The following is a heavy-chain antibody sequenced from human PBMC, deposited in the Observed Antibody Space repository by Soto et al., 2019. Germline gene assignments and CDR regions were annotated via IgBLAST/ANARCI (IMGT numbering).Heavy chain of an antibody. CDR1: GFTFSNYA. Sequence: PGGSLRLSCAASGFTFSNYAMNWVRQAPGKGPEWVSHISVAGDTYYADSVKGRFTISRDNSKSTLFLQMNSLRAEDTAVYYCANSLSMAIPFDHWAQGSPVTVSS. CDR2: ISVAGDT. J-gene: IGHJ4*02. V-gene: IGHV3-23*01. CDR3: ANSLSMAIPFDH. D-gene: IGHD2-21*01.